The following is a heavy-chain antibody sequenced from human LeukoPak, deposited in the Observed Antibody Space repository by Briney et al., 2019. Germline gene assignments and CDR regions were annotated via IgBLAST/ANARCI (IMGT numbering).Heavy chain of an antibody. J-gene: IGHJ3*02. V-gene: IGHV3-30*18. CDR3: AKDGYYYDSSGYPNAFDI. CDR2: ISYDGSNK. D-gene: IGHD3-22*01. CDR1: GFTFSTYG. Sequence: GGSLRLSCAASGFTFSTYGMHWVRQAPGKGLEWVAVISYDGSNKYYADSVKGRFTISRDNSKNTLYPQMNSLRAEDTAVYYCAKDGYYYDSSGYPNAFDIWGQGAMVTVSS.